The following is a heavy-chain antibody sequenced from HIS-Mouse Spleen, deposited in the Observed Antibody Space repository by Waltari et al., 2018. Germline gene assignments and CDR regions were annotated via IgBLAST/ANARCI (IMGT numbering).Heavy chain of an antibody. D-gene: IGHD6-19*01. CDR2: ISPIFGTA. Sequence: QVQLVQSGAEVKKPGSSVKVSCKASGATFSSYAISWVRQAPGQGLEWMGGISPIFGTANYAQKFQGRVTITADESTSTAYMELSSLRSEDTAVYYCARDTVAGRRYFDYWGQGTLVTVSS. V-gene: IGHV1-69*01. CDR3: ARDTVAGRRYFDY. CDR1: GATFSSYA. J-gene: IGHJ4*02.